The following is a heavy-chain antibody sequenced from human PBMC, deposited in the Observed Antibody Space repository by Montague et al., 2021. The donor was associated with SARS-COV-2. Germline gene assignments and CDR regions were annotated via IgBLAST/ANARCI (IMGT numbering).Heavy chain of an antibody. Sequence: SETLSLTCTVSGVSINEYFWTWIRQTPGKGLEWIGYIFFNRGPIHNASLKNRVTISLDTSKSQVSLRLTPVTAADTAVYFCVSGRDGSYSHFHFWGQGALVTVSS. CDR1: GVSINEYF. V-gene: IGHV4-59*01. D-gene: IGHD4-11*01. CDR3: VSGRDGSYSHFHF. J-gene: IGHJ1*01. CDR2: IFFNRGP.